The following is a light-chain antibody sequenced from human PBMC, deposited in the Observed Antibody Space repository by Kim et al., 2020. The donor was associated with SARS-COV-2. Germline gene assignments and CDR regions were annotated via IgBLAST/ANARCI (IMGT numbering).Light chain of an antibody. Sequence: SPGDGAAFSCRASQSFSTTYLAWYQQKSGQAPRLLIYGTSSRATGIPDRFSGSGSGTDFTLTISRLEPEDFAVYYCQQYGTSPRTFGGGTKMDIK. CDR3: QQYGTSPRT. CDR2: GTS. V-gene: IGKV3-20*01. CDR1: QSFSTTY. J-gene: IGKJ4*01.